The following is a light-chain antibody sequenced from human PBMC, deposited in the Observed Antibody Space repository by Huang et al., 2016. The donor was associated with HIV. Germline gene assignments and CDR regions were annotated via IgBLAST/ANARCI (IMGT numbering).Light chain of an antibody. CDR2: EVS. V-gene: IGKV3-20*01. Sequence: EIVLTQSPGTLSLSPGERATLSCRASQSVGSSKLAWYQQKPGQAPSLRMYEVSSRATGIPDRFSGSGSGTDFTLTISRLEPEDFTVYYCQQYGTSPYTFGQGTKLEIK. J-gene: IGKJ2*01. CDR3: QQYGTSPYT. CDR1: QSVGSSK.